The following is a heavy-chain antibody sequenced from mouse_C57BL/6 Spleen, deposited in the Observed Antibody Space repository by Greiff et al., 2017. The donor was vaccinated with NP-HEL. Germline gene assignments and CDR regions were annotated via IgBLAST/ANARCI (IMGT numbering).Heavy chain of an antibody. J-gene: IGHJ4*01. CDR1: EYEFPSHD. V-gene: IGHV5-2*03. CDR2: INSDGGST. D-gene: IGHD1-1*01. Sequence: DVKLVESGGGLVQPGESLKLSCESNEYEFPSHDMSWVRKTPEKRLELVAAINSDGGSTYYPDTMERRFIISRDNTKKTLYLQMSSLRSEDTALYYCARRAVVATDYAMDYWGQGTSVTVSS. CDR3: ARRAVVATDYAMDY.